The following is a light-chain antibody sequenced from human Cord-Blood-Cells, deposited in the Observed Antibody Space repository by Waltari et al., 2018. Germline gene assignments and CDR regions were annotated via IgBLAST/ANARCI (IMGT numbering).Light chain of an antibody. CDR1: SSDVGGYNY. J-gene: IGLJ1*01. CDR3: CSYAGSYPYV. CDR2: DVS. Sequence: QSALTQPRSVSGSPGQSVTISCTGPSSDVGGYNYVSCYQQPPGKAPKLMIYDVSKRPSGVPDRFSGSKSGNTASLTISGLQAEDEADYYCCSYAGSYPYVFGTGTKVTVL. V-gene: IGLV2-11*01.